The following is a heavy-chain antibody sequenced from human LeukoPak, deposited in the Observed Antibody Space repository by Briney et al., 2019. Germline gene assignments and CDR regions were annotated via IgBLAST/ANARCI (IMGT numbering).Heavy chain of an antibody. CDR1: GFMFDDYA. CDR2: ISWNSGSI. CDR3: AKDMDTLVRGVIFK. D-gene: IGHD3-10*01. V-gene: IGHV3-9*01. J-gene: IGHJ4*02. Sequence: GRSLRLSCAGSGFMFDDYAMHWVRQAPGKGLEWVSGISWNSGSIGYADSVKGRFTISRDNAKNSLYLQMNSLRAEDTALYYCAKDMDTLVRGVIFKWGQGTLVTVSS.